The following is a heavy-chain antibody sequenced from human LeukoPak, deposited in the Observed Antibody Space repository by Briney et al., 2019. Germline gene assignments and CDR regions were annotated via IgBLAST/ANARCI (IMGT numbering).Heavy chain of an antibody. D-gene: IGHD3-22*01. CDR2: INTNTGNP. CDR1: GYTFTSYA. Sequence: GASVKVSCKASGYTFTSYAMNWVRQAPGQGLEWMGWINTNTGNPTYAQGFTGRFVFSLDTSVSTAYLQISSLKAEDTAVYYCARGDSSGYYYLYYYYYMDVWGKGTTVTVSS. V-gene: IGHV7-4-1*02. J-gene: IGHJ6*03. CDR3: ARGDSSGYYYLYYYYYMDV.